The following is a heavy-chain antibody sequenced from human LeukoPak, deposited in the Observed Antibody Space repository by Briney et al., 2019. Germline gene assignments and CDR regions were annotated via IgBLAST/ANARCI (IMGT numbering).Heavy chain of an antibody. CDR3: ASILWFGEAHFDY. CDR1: GGSFSGYY. CDR2: INHSGST. J-gene: IGHJ4*02. Sequence: SETLSLTCAVYGGSFSGYYWSWIRQPPGKGLEWIGEINHSGSTNYNPSLKSRVTISVDTSKNQFSLKLSSVTAVDTAVYYCASILWFGEAHFDYWGQGTLVTVSS. V-gene: IGHV4-34*01. D-gene: IGHD3-10*01.